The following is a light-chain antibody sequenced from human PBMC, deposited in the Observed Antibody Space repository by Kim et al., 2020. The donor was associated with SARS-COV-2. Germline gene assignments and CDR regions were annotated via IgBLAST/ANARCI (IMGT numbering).Light chain of an antibody. J-gene: IGLJ2*01. Sequence: GPAITIPCTGTIIGVGSYNYVSWYQQHPGKAPKLMIYDVSNRPSGVSNRFSGSKSANTASLTISGLQAEDEADYYCSSYTSSSTVLFGGGTQLTVL. CDR2: DVS. CDR1: IIGVGSYNY. CDR3: SSYTSSSTVL. V-gene: IGLV2-14*03.